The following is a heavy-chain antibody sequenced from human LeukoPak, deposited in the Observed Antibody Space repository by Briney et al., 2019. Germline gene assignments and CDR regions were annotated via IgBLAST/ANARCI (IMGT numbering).Heavy chain of an antibody. V-gene: IGHV4-59*02. CDR3: ARGGTGPLRD. J-gene: IGHJ4*02. D-gene: IGHD3-16*01. Sequence: PSETLSLTCTVSSASVSSYYWSWVRQPPGGGLEWIGYISNSGSPSYNPSFKSRVTFSADTSKNHLSLKLNSVTPADTAVYFCARGGTGPLRDWGQGTLVTVSS. CDR2: ISNSGSP. CDR1: SASVSSYY.